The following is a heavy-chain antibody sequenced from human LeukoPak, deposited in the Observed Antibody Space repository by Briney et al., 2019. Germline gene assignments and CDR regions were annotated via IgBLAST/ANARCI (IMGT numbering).Heavy chain of an antibody. Sequence: GESLKISCKGSGYSFISYWISWVRQMPGKGLEWMGRIDPSDSYTNYSPSFQGHVTISADKSISTAYLQWSSLKASDTAMYYCARQRYCSSTSCYDFDYWGQGTLVTVSS. D-gene: IGHD2-2*01. CDR2: IDPSDSYT. J-gene: IGHJ4*02. CDR1: GYSFISYW. CDR3: ARQRYCSSTSCYDFDY. V-gene: IGHV5-10-1*01.